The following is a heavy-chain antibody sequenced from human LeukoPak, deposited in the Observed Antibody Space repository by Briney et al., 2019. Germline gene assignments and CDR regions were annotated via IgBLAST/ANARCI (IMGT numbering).Heavy chain of an antibody. D-gene: IGHD2-15*01. Sequence: ASVKVSCKASGYIFTSYGISWVRQAPGQGLEWMGWISAYNGDTNYAQNLQGRVTMTTDTSTSTAYMELRSLRSDDTAVYYCARADCSGGNCYRYFDYWGQGTLVTVSS. CDR1: GYIFTSYG. CDR3: ARADCSGGNCYRYFDY. J-gene: IGHJ4*02. CDR2: ISAYNGDT. V-gene: IGHV1-18*01.